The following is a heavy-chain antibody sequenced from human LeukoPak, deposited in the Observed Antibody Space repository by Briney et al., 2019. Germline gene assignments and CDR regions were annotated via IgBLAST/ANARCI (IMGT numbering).Heavy chain of an antibody. J-gene: IGHJ4*02. Sequence: PGGSLRLSCAASGFTFSSYAMSWVRQAPGKGLEWVSDINGSGGSTYYADSVKGQFTISRDNSKNTLYLQMNSLRAEDTAVYYCARDPLYGDSTFDYWGQGTLVTVSS. V-gene: IGHV3-23*01. CDR2: INGSGGST. CDR1: GFTFSSYA. D-gene: IGHD4-17*01. CDR3: ARDPLYGDSTFDY.